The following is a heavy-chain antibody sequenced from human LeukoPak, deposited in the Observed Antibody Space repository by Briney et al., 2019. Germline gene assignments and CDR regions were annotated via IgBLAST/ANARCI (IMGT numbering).Heavy chain of an antibody. CDR2: IWYDGSNK. CDR3: AKHYYTSGYYGALDI. CDR1: GFTFSSYG. Sequence: PGRSLRLSCAASGFTFSSYGMHWVRQAPGKGLEWVAVIWYDGSNKYYADSVKGRFTISRDNSKNTLYLQMNSLRAEDTAVYYCAKHYYTSGYYGALDIWGQGTTVTVSA. V-gene: IGHV3-33*06. D-gene: IGHD3-22*01. J-gene: IGHJ3*02.